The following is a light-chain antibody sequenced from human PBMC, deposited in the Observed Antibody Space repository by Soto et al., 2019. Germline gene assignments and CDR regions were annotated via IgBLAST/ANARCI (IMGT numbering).Light chain of an antibody. CDR3: QQYDDWPRT. CDR2: AAS. CDR1: QGISSY. J-gene: IGKJ1*01. Sequence: IQLTQSPSSLSASVGDRVTITCRASQGISSYLAWYQQKPGKAPKLLIYAASTLQSGVPSRFSGSGSGTDFTLTISSLQPEDFATYYCQQYDDWPRTFGQGTKVEI. V-gene: IGKV1-9*01.